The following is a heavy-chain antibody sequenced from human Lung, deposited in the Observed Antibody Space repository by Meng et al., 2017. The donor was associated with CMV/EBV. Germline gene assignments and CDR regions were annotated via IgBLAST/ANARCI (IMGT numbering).Heavy chain of an antibody. CDR1: GFTFSSYG. Sequence: GESLKISCAASGFTFSSYGMHWVRQAPGKGLEWVAFIRYDGSNKYYADSVKGRFTISRDNSKSTLYLQMNSLRAEDTAVYYCAKEYYDFWRGFVRVSFFYYYGMDVWGQGTRVTVSS. CDR3: AKEYYDFWRGFVRVSFFYYYGMDV. D-gene: IGHD3-3*01. CDR2: IRYDGSNK. V-gene: IGHV3-30*02. J-gene: IGHJ6*02.